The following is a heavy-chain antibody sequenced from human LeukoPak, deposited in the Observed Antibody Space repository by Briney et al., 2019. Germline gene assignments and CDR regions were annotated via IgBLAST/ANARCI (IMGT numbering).Heavy chain of an antibody. D-gene: IGHD3-22*01. Sequence: SETLSLTCAVSGGSISSGGYSWSWIRQPPGKGLEWIGYIYHSGSTYYNPSLKSRVTISVDRSKNQFSLKLSSVTAADTAVYYCARADDSSSYYYFDYWGQGTLVTVSS. CDR3: ARADDSSSYYYFDY. CDR2: IYHSGST. V-gene: IGHV4-30-2*01. CDR1: GGSISSGGYS. J-gene: IGHJ4*02.